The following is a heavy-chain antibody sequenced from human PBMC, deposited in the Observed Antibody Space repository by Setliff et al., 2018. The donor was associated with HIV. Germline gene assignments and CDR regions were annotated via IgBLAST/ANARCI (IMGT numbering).Heavy chain of an antibody. CDR3: ARRQQLWLLYAFDI. V-gene: IGHV4-34*01. CDR1: GGSVSGYY. Sequence: SETLSLTCAVYGGSVSGYYWSWIRQPPGKGLEWVGEIDHSGSTNYNPSLKSRVTISVDTPKNQSSLKLSSVTAADTAVYYCARRQQLWLLYAFDIWGQGTMVTVSS. J-gene: IGHJ3*02. D-gene: IGHD5-18*01. CDR2: IDHSGST.